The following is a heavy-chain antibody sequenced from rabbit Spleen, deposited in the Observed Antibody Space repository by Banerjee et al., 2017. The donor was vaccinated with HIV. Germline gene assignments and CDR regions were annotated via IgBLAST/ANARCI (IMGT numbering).Heavy chain of an antibody. D-gene: IGHD1-1*01. V-gene: IGHV1S45*01. Sequence: QEQLVESGGDLVQPGASLTLTCTASGFSFSSGYYMCWVRQAPGKGLEWIACIYGGSSGDTAYASWAKGRFTITKTSSTTVTLQMTSLTAADRAAYFCARDLVGVIGWNFYLWGQGTLVTV. CDR2: IYGGSSGDT. CDR1: GFSFSSGYY. J-gene: IGHJ4*01. CDR3: ARDLVGVIGWNFYL.